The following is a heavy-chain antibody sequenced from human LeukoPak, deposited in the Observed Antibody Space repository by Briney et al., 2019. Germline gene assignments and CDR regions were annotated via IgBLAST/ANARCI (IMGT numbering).Heavy chain of an antibody. J-gene: IGHJ3*02. CDR1: GGSISSYY. Sequence: SETLSLTCTVSGGSISSYYWSWIRQPPGKGLEWIGYIYYSGNTNYNPSLKSRVTISVDTSKNQFSLKLSSVTAADTAVYCCARQDYYDSSGYYNAFDIWGQGTVVTVSS. CDR2: IYYSGNT. D-gene: IGHD3-22*01. V-gene: IGHV4-59*01. CDR3: ARQDYYDSSGYYNAFDI.